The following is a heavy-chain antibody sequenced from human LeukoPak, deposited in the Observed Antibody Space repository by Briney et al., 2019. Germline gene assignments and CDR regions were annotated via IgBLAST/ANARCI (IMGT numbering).Heavy chain of an antibody. CDR1: GFTFSSYW. Sequence: GGSLRLSCAASGFTFSSYWMHWVRQAPGKGLVWVSGINTDGSSTNYADSVKGRFTISRDNAKNSLYLQMNSLRAEDTAVYYCARDLGSGSYSHFVDYWGQGTLVTVSS. CDR2: INTDGSST. J-gene: IGHJ4*02. V-gene: IGHV3-74*01. CDR3: ARDLGSGSYSHFVDY. D-gene: IGHD1-26*01.